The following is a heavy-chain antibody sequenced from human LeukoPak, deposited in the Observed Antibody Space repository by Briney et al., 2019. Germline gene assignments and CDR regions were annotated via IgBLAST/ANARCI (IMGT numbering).Heavy chain of an antibody. D-gene: IGHD1-26*01. CDR1: GGSISSGDYY. V-gene: IGHV4-30-4*01. CDR2: IYYSGST. CDR3: ARAGGSYYGWYFDL. Sequence: SQTLSLTCTVSGGSISSGDYYWSWIRQPPGKGLEWIGYIYYSGSTYYNPSLKSRVTISVDTSKNQFSLKLSSVTAADTAVYYCARAGGSYYGWYFDLWGRGTLVTVSS. J-gene: IGHJ2*01.